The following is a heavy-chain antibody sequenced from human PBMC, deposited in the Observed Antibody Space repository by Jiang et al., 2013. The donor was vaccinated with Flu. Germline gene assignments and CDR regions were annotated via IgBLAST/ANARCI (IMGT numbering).Heavy chain of an antibody. D-gene: IGHD6-13*01. CDR3: ASEVQGEVAAGTNARDDYFDY. V-gene: IGHV1-3*01. CDR2: INAGNGNT. CDR1: GYTFTSYA. J-gene: IGHJ4*02. Sequence: GAEVKKPGASVKVSCKASGYTFTSYAMHWVCQAPGQRLEWMGWINAGNGNTKYSQKFQGRVTITRDTSASTAYMELSSLRSEDTAVYYCASEVQGEVAAGTNARDDYFDYWGQGTLVTVSS.